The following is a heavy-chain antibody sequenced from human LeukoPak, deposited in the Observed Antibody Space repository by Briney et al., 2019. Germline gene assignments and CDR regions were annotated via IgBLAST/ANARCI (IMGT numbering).Heavy chain of an antibody. CDR1: GYTFTSYG. J-gene: IGHJ4*02. D-gene: IGHD1-26*01. V-gene: IGHV1-18*01. CDR2: ISAYNGNT. Sequence: GASVKVSCKASGYTFTSYGISWVRQAPGQGLEWMGWISAYNGNTDYAQKLQGRVTMTTDTSTSTAYMELRSLRSDDTAVYYCARVSKGSYYGIMNFDYWGQGTLVTVSS. CDR3: ARVSKGSYYGIMNFDY.